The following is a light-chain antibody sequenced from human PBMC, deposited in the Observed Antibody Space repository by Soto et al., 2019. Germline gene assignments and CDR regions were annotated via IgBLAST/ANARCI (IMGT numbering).Light chain of an antibody. J-gene: IGLJ1*01. CDR3: SSYAYGDRV. CDR1: SSDVTGYNF. CDR2: DVN. V-gene: IGLV2-8*01. Sequence: QSVLTQPPSASGSPGQSVTISCAGTSSDVTGYNFVSWYQQHPGKAPKLMIYDVNKRPSGVPDRFSGSKSGNMASLTVSGLQADEEADYYCSSYAYGDRVFGTGTKVTVL.